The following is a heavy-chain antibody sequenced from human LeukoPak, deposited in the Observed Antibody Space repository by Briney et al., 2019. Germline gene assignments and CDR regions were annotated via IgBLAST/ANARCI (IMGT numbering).Heavy chain of an antibody. D-gene: IGHD6-13*01. CDR3: AKAGYSSSWYDAFDI. J-gene: IGHJ3*02. CDR1: GFTFSSYA. V-gene: IGHV3-23*01. Sequence: GGSLRLSCAASGFTFSSYAMSWVRQAPGKGLEWVSGISGSGGSTYYADSVKGRFTISRDNSKNTLYLQMNSLRAEDTAVYYCAKAGYSSSWYDAFDIWGQGTMVTVSS. CDR2: ISGSGGST.